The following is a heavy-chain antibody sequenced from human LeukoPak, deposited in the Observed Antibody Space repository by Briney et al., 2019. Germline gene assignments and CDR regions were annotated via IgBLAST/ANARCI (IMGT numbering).Heavy chain of an antibody. D-gene: IGHD3-3*01. J-gene: IGHJ5*02. CDR2: IIPIFGTA. V-gene: IGHV1-69*13. Sequence: GASVKVSCKASGGTFSSYAISWVRQAPGQGLEWMGGIIPIFGTANYAQKFQGRVTITADESTSTAYMELSSLRSEDTAVYYRARVKEGSITIFGVVTNPNWFDPWGQGTLVTVSS. CDR1: GGTFSSYA. CDR3: ARVKEGSITIFGVVTNPNWFDP.